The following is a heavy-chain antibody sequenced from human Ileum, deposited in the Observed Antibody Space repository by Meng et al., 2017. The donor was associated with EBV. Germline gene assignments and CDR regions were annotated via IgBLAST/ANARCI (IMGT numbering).Heavy chain of an antibody. D-gene: IGHD5-18*01. J-gene: IGHJ4*02. CDR1: GGSITERNS. CDR2: IYHNGGT. Sequence: SGAGLVKPSGTLSPTGAVSGGSITERNSWSWVRQPPGQGLEWIGEIYHNGGTNYNPSLKSRVTISVDKSKTEISLKLRSVTAADTAVYYCARWSFIYSYGFDNWGQGTLVTVSS. CDR3: ARWSFIYSYGFDN. V-gene: IGHV4-4*02.